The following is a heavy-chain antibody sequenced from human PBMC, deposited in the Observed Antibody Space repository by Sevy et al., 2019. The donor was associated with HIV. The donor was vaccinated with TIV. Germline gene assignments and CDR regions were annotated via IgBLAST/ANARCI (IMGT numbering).Heavy chain of an antibody. CDR2: INPNSGGT. CDR3: ARGDVVVVATGFDY. Sequence: ASVKVSCKASVYTFTGYYMHWVRQAPGQGLEWMGWINPNSGGTNYAQKFQGRVTMTRDTSISTAYMELSRLRSDDTAVYYWARGDVVVVATGFDYWGQGTLVTVSS. CDR1: VYTFTGYY. D-gene: IGHD2-15*01. J-gene: IGHJ4*02. V-gene: IGHV1-2*02.